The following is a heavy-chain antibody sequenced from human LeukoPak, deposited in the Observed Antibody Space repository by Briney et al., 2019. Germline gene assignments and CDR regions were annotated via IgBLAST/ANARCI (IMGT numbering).Heavy chain of an antibody. CDR1: GFTFNNYA. J-gene: IGHJ6*02. D-gene: IGHD3-10*01. Sequence: GGSLRLSCAASGFTFNNYAMSWFRQTPGKGLEWVSAISGSGDRTYYAESVKGRFSISRDNSKNTLYLQMHSLRAEDTAVYYCGKRELWHGSGEDAWGQGTTVTV. CDR2: ISGSGDRT. V-gene: IGHV3-23*01. CDR3: GKRELWHGSGEDA.